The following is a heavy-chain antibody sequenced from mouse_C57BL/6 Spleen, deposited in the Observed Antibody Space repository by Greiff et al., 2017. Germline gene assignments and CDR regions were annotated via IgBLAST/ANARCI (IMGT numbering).Heavy chain of an antibody. V-gene: IGHV1-61*01. Sequence: VQLQQPGAELVRPGSSVKLSCKASGYTFTSYWMDWVKQRPGQGLEWIGNIYPSDSETHYNQKFKDTVTLTVDKSSSTAYMQLSILTSENSAVYYCARDYGSSPFDYWGQGTTLTVSS. CDR2: IYPSDSET. D-gene: IGHD1-1*01. CDR1: GYTFTSYW. J-gene: IGHJ2*01. CDR3: ARDYGSSPFDY.